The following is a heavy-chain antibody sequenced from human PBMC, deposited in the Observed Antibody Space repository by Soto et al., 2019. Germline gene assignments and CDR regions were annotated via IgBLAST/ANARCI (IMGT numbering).Heavy chain of an antibody. CDR2: IYYSGST. D-gene: IGHD3-16*02. J-gene: IGHJ5*02. CDR3: ARATVMITFGGVIAHDWFDP. CDR1: GGSISSGGYY. V-gene: IGHV4-31*03. Sequence: PSETLSLTCTVSGGSISSGGYYWSWIRQHPGKGLEWTGYIYYSGSTYYNPSLKSRVTISVDTSKNQFSLKLSSVTAADTAVYYCARATVMITFGGVIAHDWFDPWGQGTLVTVSS.